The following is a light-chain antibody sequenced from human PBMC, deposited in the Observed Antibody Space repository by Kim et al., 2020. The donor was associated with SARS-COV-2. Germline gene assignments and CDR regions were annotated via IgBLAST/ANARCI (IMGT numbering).Light chain of an antibody. Sequence: YELTQTPPVSVAPGMTASITCGGNNIGSKSVHWYQQKPGQAPVLVMYYDRDRPSGIPERFSGSNSGNTATLTISRVEAGDEANYYCQVWDSTSDHPVFGGGTQLTVL. V-gene: IGLV3-21*04. CDR1: NIGSKS. CDR3: QVWDSTSDHPV. J-gene: IGLJ3*02. CDR2: YDR.